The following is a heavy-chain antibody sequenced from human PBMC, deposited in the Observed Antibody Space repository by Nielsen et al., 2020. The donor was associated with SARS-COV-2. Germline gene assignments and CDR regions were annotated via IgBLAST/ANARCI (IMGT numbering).Heavy chain of an antibody. CDR3: ATQAAVAVGGIYYGMDV. J-gene: IGHJ6*02. CDR1: GFPFDNYA. D-gene: IGHD6-19*01. CDR2: ISWNSVDI. Sequence: SLKISCAASGFPFDNYAMHWVRRVPGKGLEWVSDISWNSVDIGYADSVKGRFTISRDNAKNSLYLQMNSLRAEDTAVYYCATQAAVAVGGIYYGMDVWGQGTTVTVSS. V-gene: IGHV3-9*01.